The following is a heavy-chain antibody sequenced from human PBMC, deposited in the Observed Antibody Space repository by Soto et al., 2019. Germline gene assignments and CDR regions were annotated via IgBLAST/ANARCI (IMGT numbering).Heavy chain of an antibody. CDR2: ISSNGGST. CDR1: GFTFSSYA. CDR3: VKALRYFDWLPDFDY. V-gene: IGHV3-64D*06. J-gene: IGHJ4*02. D-gene: IGHD3-9*01. Sequence: LRLSCSASGFTFSSYAMHWVRQAPGKGLEYVSAISSNGGSTYYADSVKGRFTISRDNSKNTLYLQMSSLRAEDTAVYYCVKALRYFDWLPDFDYWGQGTLVTVSS.